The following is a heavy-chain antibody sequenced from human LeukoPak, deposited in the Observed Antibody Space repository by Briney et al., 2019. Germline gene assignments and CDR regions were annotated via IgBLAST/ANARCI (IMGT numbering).Heavy chain of an antibody. J-gene: IGHJ4*02. CDR2: ISGSGDST. CDR1: GFTFNSYA. CDR3: ARFRYCSGGTYCHFDS. V-gene: IGHV3-23*01. D-gene: IGHD2-15*01. Sequence: GGSLRLSCAASGFTFNSYAMSWVRQAPGKGLEWVSAISGSGDSTYYADSVKGRFIISRDTSKNSLHLQMNSLRAEDTAVYYCARFRYCSGGTYCHFDSWGQGTLVTVSS.